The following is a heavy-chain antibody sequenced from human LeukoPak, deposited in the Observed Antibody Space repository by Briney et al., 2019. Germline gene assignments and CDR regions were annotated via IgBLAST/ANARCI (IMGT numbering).Heavy chain of an antibody. CDR1: GYTFTSYY. J-gene: IGHJ6*02. D-gene: IGHD6-13*01. V-gene: IGHV1-69*13. Sequence: SVKVSCKASGYTFTSYYMHWVRQAPGQGLEWMGGIIPIFGTANYAQKFQGRVTITADESTSTAYMELSSLRSEDTAVYYCARGAYSSSWYVPYRYLDYYYGMDVWGQGTTVTVSS. CDR2: IIPIFGTA. CDR3: ARGAYSSSWYVPYRYLDYYYGMDV.